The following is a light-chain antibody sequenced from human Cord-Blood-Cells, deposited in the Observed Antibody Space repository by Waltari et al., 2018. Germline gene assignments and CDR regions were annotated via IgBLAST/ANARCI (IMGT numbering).Light chain of an antibody. CDR1: SSDVGGYNL. J-gene: IGLJ1*01. CDR2: VVS. V-gene: IGLV2-14*01. CDR3: SSYTCSSTYV. Sequence: QSALTQPASVSGSPGQSITISWTGTSSDVGGYNLVFWYQQHPDKAPKLMIYVVSNRPSGVSNRFSGSKSGNTASLTISGPQAEDEADDYCSSYTCSSTYVFGAGTKVTVL.